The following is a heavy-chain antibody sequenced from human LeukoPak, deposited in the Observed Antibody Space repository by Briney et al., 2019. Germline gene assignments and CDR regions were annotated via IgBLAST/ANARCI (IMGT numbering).Heavy chain of an antibody. CDR3: ARDQGNYFDY. Sequence: ASVTVSCKASGYTFTSYGVSWVRQAPGQGLEWMGWISTYNGNTNYAQKFQGRVNMTTDTSTSTAYMELRSLRSDDTAVYYCARDQGNYFDYWGQGTLVTVSS. V-gene: IGHV1-18*01. J-gene: IGHJ4*02. CDR2: ISTYNGNT. CDR1: GYTFTSYG.